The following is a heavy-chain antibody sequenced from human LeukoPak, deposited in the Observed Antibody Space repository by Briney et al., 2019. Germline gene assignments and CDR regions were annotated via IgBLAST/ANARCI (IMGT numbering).Heavy chain of an antibody. D-gene: IGHD1-26*01. J-gene: IGHJ4*02. CDR3: ASGVGATFDY. CDR2: IYTSGST. V-gene: IGHV4-4*07. CDR1: GGSISSYY. Sequence: SETLSLTCTVSGGSISSYYWSWIRQPAGKGLEWIGRIYTSGSTNYNPSLRSRVTMSVDTSKNQFSLRMRSVTAADTAVYYCASGVGATFDYWGQGTLVTVSS.